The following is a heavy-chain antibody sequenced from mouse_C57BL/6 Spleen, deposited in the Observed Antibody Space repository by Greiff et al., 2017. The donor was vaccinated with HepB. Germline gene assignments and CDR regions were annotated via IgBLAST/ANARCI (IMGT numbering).Heavy chain of an antibody. CDR1: GYTFTSYW. J-gene: IGHJ2*01. CDR2: IDPSDSYT. CDR3: ARLDGFDY. D-gene: IGHD2-3*01. V-gene: IGHV1-59*01. Sequence: QVQLKQPGAELVRPGTSVKLSCKASGYTFTSYWMHWVKQRPGQGLEWIGVIDPSDSYTNYNQKFKGKATLTVDTSSSTAYMQLSSLTSEDSAVYYCARLDGFDYWGQGTTLTVSS.